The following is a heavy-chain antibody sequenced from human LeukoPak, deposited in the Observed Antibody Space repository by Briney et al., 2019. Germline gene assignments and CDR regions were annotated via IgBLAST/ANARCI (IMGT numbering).Heavy chain of an antibody. D-gene: IGHD6-13*01. J-gene: IGHJ4*02. CDR3: AAGAAATTDY. CDR1: GGTFSSYA. V-gene: IGHV1-69*06. Sequence: ASVKVSCKASGGTFSSYAISWVQQAPGQGLEWMGGIIPIFGTANYAQKFQGRVTITADKSTSTAYMELSSLRSEDTAVYYCAAGAAATTDYWGQGTLVTVSS. CDR2: IIPIFGTA.